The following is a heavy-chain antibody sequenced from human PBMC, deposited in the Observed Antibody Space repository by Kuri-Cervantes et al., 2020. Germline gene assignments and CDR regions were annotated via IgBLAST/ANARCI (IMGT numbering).Heavy chain of an antibody. CDR2: IYYTGST. V-gene: IGHV4-59*01. J-gene: IGHJ5*02. CDR1: GGSISSYY. Sequence: ESLKISCTVSGGSISSYYWSWIRQPPGKGLEWIGYIYYTGSTTHNPSLKSRVTISVDTSKNQISLKLSSVTAADTAVYYCARDQYSTGWRGWFDPWGQGTQVTVSS. D-gene: IGHD6-19*01. CDR3: ARDQYSTGWRGWFDP.